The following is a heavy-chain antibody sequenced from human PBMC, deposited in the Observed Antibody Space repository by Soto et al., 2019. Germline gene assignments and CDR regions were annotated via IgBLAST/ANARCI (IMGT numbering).Heavy chain of an antibody. CDR2: IWYDGSNK. J-gene: IGHJ4*02. Sequence: GGSLRLSCAASGFTFSTYGIHWVRQAPCKGLEWVAVIWYDGSNKNYADSVKGRFTTSRYNSKNTLYLQMNSLRAEDTAVYYCAREGSSAWYFDYWGQGTLVTVSS. V-gene: IGHV3-33*01. CDR3: AREGSSAWYFDY. CDR1: GFTFSTYG. D-gene: IGHD6-19*01.